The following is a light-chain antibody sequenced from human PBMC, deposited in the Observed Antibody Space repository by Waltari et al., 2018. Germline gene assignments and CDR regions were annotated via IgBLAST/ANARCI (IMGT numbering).Light chain of an antibody. J-gene: IGKJ5*01. Sequence: SCRASQSLSSYLAWYQQKPGQAPRLLIYDASNRATGIPARFSGSGSGTDFTLTISSLEPEDFAVYFCQQRYNWPITFGQGTRLEIK. CDR3: QQRYNWPIT. CDR1: QSLSSY. V-gene: IGKV3-11*01. CDR2: DAS.